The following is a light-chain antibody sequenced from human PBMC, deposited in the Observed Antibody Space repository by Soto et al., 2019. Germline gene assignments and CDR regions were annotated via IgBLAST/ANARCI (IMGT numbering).Light chain of an antibody. V-gene: IGKV3-20*01. CDR2: DAY. Sequence: EIVLTQSPGTLSLSPGERATLSCRASQSVSSSCLGWYQQKPGQAPRLLIYDAYSRVTGSPDRFSGSGSGTDFTLTISRLEPEDVAVYYCQQYCRSPITFGQGTRLEIK. J-gene: IGKJ5*01. CDR3: QQYCRSPIT. CDR1: QSVSSSC.